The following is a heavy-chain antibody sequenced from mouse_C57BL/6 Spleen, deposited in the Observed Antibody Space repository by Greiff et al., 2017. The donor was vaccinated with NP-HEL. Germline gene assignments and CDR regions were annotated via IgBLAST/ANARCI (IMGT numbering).Heavy chain of an antibody. CDR1: GYTFTSYW. Sequence: QVQLQQPGAELVKPGASVKLSCKASGYTFTSYWMHWVKQRPGQGLEWIGMIHPNSGSTNYNEKFKSKATLTVDKSSSTAYMQLSSLTSEDSAVYYCARGACYGSSYVYWAVDCWGRGTSITVSA. J-gene: IGHJ4*01. D-gene: IGHD1-1*01. CDR2: IHPNSGST. V-gene: IGHV1-64*01. CDR3: ARGACYGSSYVYWAVDC.